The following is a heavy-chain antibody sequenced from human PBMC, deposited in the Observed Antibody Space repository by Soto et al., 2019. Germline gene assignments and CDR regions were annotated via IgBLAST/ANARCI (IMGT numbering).Heavy chain of an antibody. Sequence: QVHLVQSGAEVKKPGASVKVSCQGSGYAFTTYGITWVRQAPGQGLEWMGWISAHNGNTNYAQKLQGRVTVTRDTSPSTAYMERRRLRYDDTAVYYCARGRYGDYWGQGALVTVSS. CDR2: ISAHNGNT. V-gene: IGHV1-18*01. D-gene: IGHD1-1*01. CDR1: GYAFTTYG. CDR3: ARGRYGDY. J-gene: IGHJ4*02.